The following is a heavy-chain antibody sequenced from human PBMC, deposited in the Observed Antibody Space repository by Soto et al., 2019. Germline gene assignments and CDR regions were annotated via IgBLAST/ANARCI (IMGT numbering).Heavy chain of an antibody. V-gene: IGHV4-39*01. Sequence: QLQLQESGPGLVKPSETLSLTCIVSGDSITTTTYYWGWIRQRPGKGLEWIGSFHYGGSTSYNPSLKSRGTIFVDTSKNQFSLIVNYVTAADTAVYYCAKYTSGTMRDYWGQGTLVTVSS. D-gene: IGHD5-18*01. CDR1: GDSITTTTYY. CDR2: FHYGGST. J-gene: IGHJ4*02. CDR3: AKYTSGTMRDY.